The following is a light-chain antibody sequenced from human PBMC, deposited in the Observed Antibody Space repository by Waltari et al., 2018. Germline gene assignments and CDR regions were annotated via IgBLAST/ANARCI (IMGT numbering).Light chain of an antibody. J-gene: IGKJ2*01. CDR3: HHYNKRPPSYT. V-gene: IGKV3-15*01. Sequence: EIVMTQSPVTLSVSPGERVTLSCRASQSIRNNLPWYQQKAGQPPRLLIHCASTRAPGLPARFSGSGSGTEFALTISSLQPEDFAVYYCHHYNKRPPSYTFGQGTRLEIK. CDR2: CAS. CDR1: QSIRNN.